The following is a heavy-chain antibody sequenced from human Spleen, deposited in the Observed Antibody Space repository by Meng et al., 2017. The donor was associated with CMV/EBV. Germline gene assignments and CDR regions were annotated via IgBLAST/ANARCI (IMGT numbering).Heavy chain of an antibody. J-gene: IGHJ4*02. CDR3: ASLLGYCSSTSCPMVDY. V-gene: IGHV1-69*05. D-gene: IGHD2-2*01. CDR2: SIPIFGTP. CDR1: GTFGSHA. Sequence: GTFGSHAISWVRQAPGQGLEWMGGSIPIFGTPNYAQKFQGRVTITTDKSTNTAYMELSSLRYEDTAVYYCASLLGYCSSTSCPMVDYWGQGTLVTVSS.